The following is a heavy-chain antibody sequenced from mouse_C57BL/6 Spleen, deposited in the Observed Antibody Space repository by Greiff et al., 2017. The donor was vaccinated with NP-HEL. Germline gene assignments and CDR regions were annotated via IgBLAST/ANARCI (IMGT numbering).Heavy chain of an antibody. CDR3: ARFMVTGGNPYAMDY. CDR1: GYTFTDYY. D-gene: IGHD2-2*01. Sequence: EVQLQQSGPELVKPGASVKISCKASGYTFTDYYMNWVKQSHGKSLEWIGDINPNNGGTSYNQKFKGKATLTVDKSSSTAYMELRSLTSEDSAVYYCARFMVTGGNPYAMDYWGQGTSVTVSS. V-gene: IGHV1-26*01. J-gene: IGHJ4*01. CDR2: INPNNGGT.